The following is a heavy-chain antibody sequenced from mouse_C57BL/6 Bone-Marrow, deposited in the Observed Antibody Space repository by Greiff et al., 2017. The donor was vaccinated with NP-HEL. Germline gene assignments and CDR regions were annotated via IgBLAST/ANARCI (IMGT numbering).Heavy chain of an antibody. J-gene: IGHJ2*01. CDR2: INPNYGTT. CDR1: GYSFTDYN. Sequence: EVKLMESGPELVKPGASVKISCKASGYSFTDYNMNWVKQSNGKSLEWIGVINPNYGTTSYNQKFKGKATLTVDQSSSTAYMQLNSLTSEDSAVYYCARRPITTVVATDYFDYWGQGTTLTVSS. D-gene: IGHD1-1*01. V-gene: IGHV1-39*01. CDR3: ARRPITTVVATDYFDY.